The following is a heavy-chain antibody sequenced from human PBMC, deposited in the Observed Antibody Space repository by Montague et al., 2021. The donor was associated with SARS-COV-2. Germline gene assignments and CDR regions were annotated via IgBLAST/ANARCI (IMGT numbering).Heavy chain of an antibody. J-gene: IGHJ4*02. V-gene: IGHV4-38-2*02. CDR2: MYQSGAT. CDR3: ARHGGRAASGN. D-gene: IGHD6-13*01. Sequence: SETLSLTCTVSGFSISSGYYWGWIRQTPGKGLEWIGSMYQSGATYYSPSLKRPVTILLDTSKNQFSLKMTSVTAADTAVYYCARHGGRAASGNWGQGTLVTVSS. CDR1: GFSISSGYY.